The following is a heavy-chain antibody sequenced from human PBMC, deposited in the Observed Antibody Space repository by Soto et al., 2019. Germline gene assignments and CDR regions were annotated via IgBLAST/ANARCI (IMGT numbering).Heavy chain of an antibody. CDR1: GFTFSSYA. CDR3: AKAPPVLRYSDWSGVY. D-gene: IGHD3-9*01. Sequence: GGSLRLSCAASGFTFSSYAMSWVRQAPGKGLEWVSTISGSGGSRNYADSVKGRFTISRDNSKNTVYLQMNSLRAEDTAVYFCAKAPPVLRYSDWSGVYWGQGTLVTVSS. V-gene: IGHV3-23*01. J-gene: IGHJ4*02. CDR2: ISGSGGSR.